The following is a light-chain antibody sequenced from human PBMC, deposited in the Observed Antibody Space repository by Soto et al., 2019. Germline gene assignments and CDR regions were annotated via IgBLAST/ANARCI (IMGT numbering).Light chain of an antibody. CDR3: CSYAGSSVG. V-gene: IGLV2-11*01. Sequence: QSALTQPRSVSGSPGQSVTISCTGTSSDVGGYNYVSWYQQHPGKAPKLMIYDVSKRPSGVPDRISGSKSGNTASPTISGLHAEHEAGYCCCSYAGSSVGFGGGTKVTVL. CDR1: SSDVGGYNY. CDR2: DVS. J-gene: IGLJ2*01.